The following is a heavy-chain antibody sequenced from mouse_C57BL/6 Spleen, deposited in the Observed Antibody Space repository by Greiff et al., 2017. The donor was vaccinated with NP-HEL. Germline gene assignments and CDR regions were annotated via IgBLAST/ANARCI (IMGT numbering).Heavy chain of an antibody. Sequence: QVQLQQPGAELVKPGASVNLSCKASGYTFTSYWMHWVKQRPGQGLEWIGMIHPNSGSTNYNEKFKSKATLTVDKSSSTAYMQLSSLTSEDSAVYYCARKNYGSSLDYWGQGTTLTVSS. V-gene: IGHV1-64*01. D-gene: IGHD1-1*01. CDR1: GYTFTSYW. J-gene: IGHJ2*01. CDR3: ARKNYGSSLDY. CDR2: IHPNSGST.